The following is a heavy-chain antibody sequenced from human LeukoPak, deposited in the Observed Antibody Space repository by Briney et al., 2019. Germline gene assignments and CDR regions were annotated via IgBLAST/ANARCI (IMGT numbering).Heavy chain of an antibody. Sequence: GASVKVSCKASGYTFTGHYILWVRQAPGQGLEWMGWIHPNSGAANYAQKFQGRVTMTRDTSISTAYMELSGLRSDDTAVYYCTRGDYWGQGTPVTVSS. V-gene: IGHV1-2*02. CDR1: GYTFTGHY. CDR2: IHPNSGAA. J-gene: IGHJ4*02. CDR3: TRGDY.